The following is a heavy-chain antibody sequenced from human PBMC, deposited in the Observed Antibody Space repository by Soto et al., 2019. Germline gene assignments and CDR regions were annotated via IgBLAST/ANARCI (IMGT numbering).Heavy chain of an antibody. CDR2: INGYGPRT. Sequence: EVQLVESGGGSVQPGESLRVSCEAFGFTFENQWMHWVRQIPGKGLVWVARINGYGPRTSYADFAKGRFTISGDNTQNMLSLQLNGLRVENRGVYPCARGGAGGRGDAIDIWGPGTTVAVSP. CDR1: GFTFENQW. J-gene: IGHJ3*02. V-gene: IGHV3-74*01. CDR3: ARGGAGGRGDAIDI. D-gene: IGHD3-16*01.